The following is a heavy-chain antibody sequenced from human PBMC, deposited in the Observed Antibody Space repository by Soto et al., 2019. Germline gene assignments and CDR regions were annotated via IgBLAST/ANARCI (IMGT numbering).Heavy chain of an antibody. CDR1: GGTFSSYA. Sequence: VKVSCKASGGTFSSYAISWVRQAPGQGLEWMGGIIPIFGTANYAQKFQGRVTITADESTSTAYMELSSLRSEDTAVYYCARCPTPIFGVVSDTRDYGMDVWGQGTTVTVSS. CDR3: ARCPTPIFGVVSDTRDYGMDV. CDR2: IIPIFGTA. D-gene: IGHD3-3*01. V-gene: IGHV1-69*01. J-gene: IGHJ6*02.